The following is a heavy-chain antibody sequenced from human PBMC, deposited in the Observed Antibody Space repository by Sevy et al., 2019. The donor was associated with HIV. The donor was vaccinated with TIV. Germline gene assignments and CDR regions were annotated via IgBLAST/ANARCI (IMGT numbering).Heavy chain of an antibody. Sequence: ASVKVSCKVSGHTLSELSMHWVRQAPGKGLEWMGGFAPEDGETVYAQNFQGRVTMTEDTSTDTAYMALSSLRSEDTAVYYCAMIDLIVEATNGFDYWGQGSLVTVSS. CDR1: GHTLSELS. D-gene: IGHD1-26*01. J-gene: IGHJ4*02. CDR3: AMIDLIVEATNGFDY. V-gene: IGHV1-24*01. CDR2: FAPEDGET.